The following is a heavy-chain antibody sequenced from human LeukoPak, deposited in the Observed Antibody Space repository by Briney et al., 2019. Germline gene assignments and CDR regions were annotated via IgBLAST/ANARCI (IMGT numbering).Heavy chain of an antibody. CDR3: ARDGGRGYSYVTNWFDP. D-gene: IGHD5-18*01. Sequence: GGSLRLSCAASGFTVSSNYMSWVRQAPGKGLEWVSVIYSGGSTYYADSVKGRFTISRDNSKNTLYLQMNSLRAEDTAVYYCARDGGRGYSYVTNWFDPWGQGTLVTVSS. CDR1: GFTVSSNY. CDR2: IYSGGST. J-gene: IGHJ5*02. V-gene: IGHV3-53*01.